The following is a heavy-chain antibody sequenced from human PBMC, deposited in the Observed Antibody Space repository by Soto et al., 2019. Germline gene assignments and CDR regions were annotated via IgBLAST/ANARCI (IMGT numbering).Heavy chain of an antibody. J-gene: IGHJ6*03. Sequence: GGSLRLSCAASGFTFSSYGMHWVRQAPGKGLEWVAVISYDGSNKYYADSVKGRFTISRDNSKNTLYLQMNSLRAEDTAVYYCAKVKVTLYYYYYMDVWGKGTTVTVSS. V-gene: IGHV3-30*18. CDR1: GFTFSSYG. CDR3: AKVKVTLYYYYYMDV. CDR2: ISYDGSNK. D-gene: IGHD4-4*01.